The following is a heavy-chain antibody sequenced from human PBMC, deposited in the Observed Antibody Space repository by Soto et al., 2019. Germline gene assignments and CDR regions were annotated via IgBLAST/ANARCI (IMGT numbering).Heavy chain of an antibody. CDR2: IIPIFGTA. CDR1: GGTFSSYA. Sequence: SVKVSCKASGGTFSSYAISWVRQAPGQGLEWMGGIIPIFGTANYAQKFQGRVTITADESTSTAYMELSSLRSEDTAVYYCARSEGEPQYNWLDPWGQGTLVTVSS. V-gene: IGHV1-69*13. CDR3: ARSEGEPQYNWLDP. J-gene: IGHJ5*02. D-gene: IGHD1-1*01.